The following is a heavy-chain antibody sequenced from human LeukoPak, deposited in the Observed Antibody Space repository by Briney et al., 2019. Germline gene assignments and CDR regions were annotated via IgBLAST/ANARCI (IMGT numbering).Heavy chain of an antibody. Sequence: GGSLRLSCAASDFSFTTYAMSWVRQALGKGLEWVAYITLSRTTIYYADSVKGRFTISRDNAKNSLSLQMNSLRDEDTAVYYCARETPDSSSWTAFDFWGQGTLVTVSS. J-gene: IGHJ4*02. CDR3: ARETPDSSSWTAFDF. CDR2: ITLSRTTI. CDR1: DFSFTTYA. V-gene: IGHV3-48*02. D-gene: IGHD6-13*01.